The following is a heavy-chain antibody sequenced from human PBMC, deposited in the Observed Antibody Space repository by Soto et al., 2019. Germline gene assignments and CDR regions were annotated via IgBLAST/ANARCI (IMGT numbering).Heavy chain of an antibody. CDR3: ARGRPPGRLRYYYGSGSYAY. V-gene: IGHV4-39*01. D-gene: IGHD3-10*01. J-gene: IGHJ4*02. CDR1: GGSISSSSYY. Sequence: SETLSLTCTVSGGSISSSSYYWGWIRQPPGKGLEWIGSIYYSGSTYYNPSLKSRVTISVDTSKNQFSLKLSSVTAADTAVYYCARGRPPGRLRYYYGSGSYAYWGQGTLVTVSS. CDR2: IYYSGST.